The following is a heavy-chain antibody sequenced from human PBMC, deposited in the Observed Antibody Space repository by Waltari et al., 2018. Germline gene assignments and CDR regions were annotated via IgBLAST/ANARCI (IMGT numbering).Heavy chain of an antibody. Sequence: QVQLQQWGAGLLKPSETLSLTCAVYGGSFSGYYWSWIRQPPGKGLEWIGEINHSGSTNYNPSLKSRVTISVDTSKNQFSLKLSSVTAADTAVYYCARGYGYYVSSGYSLPFDYWGQGTLVTVSS. CDR3: ARGYGYYVSSGYSLPFDY. CDR2: INHSGST. V-gene: IGHV4-34*01. D-gene: IGHD3-22*01. J-gene: IGHJ4*02. CDR1: GGSFSGYY.